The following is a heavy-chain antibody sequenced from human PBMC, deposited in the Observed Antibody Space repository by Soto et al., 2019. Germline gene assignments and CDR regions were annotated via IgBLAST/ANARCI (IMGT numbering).Heavy chain of an antibody. CDR2: INHSGST. Sequence: SETLSLTCAVYGGSFSGYYWNWIRQPPGKGLEWIGEINHSGSTNYNPSLKSRVTISVDTSKNQFSLKLSSVTAADTAVYYCARDSNRNYYSYYYMDVWGKGTTVTVSS. V-gene: IGHV4-34*01. D-gene: IGHD1-1*01. CDR1: GGSFSGYY. CDR3: ARDSNRNYYSYYYMDV. J-gene: IGHJ6*03.